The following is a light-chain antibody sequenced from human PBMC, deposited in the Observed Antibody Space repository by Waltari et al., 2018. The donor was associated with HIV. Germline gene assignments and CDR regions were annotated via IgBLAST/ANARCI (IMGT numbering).Light chain of an antibody. J-gene: IGKJ2*01. CDR3: HHGYTPPHT. V-gene: IGKV1-39*01. CDR2: AAS. CDR1: QSISSY. Sequence: DIQMTQSPSSLSASVGDRVTITCRASQSISSYLHWYQQTTVKAPKLLIYAASNLQSGAPSRFSASGSGTDFTLTISSLQPEYFATYYRHHGYTPPHTFGQGTKLDIK.